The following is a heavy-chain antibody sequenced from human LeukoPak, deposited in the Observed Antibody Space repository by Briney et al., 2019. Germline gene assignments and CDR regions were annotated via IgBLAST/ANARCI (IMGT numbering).Heavy chain of an antibody. D-gene: IGHD6-6*01. J-gene: IGHJ4*02. CDR3: ARENIAARFFDD. CDR1: GFTFSNYT. CDR2: ISSSSSYI. Sequence: GGSLRLSCAASGFTFSNYTMDWVRRAPGKGLEWVSAISSSSSYIYYADSVKGRFTISRDNAKNSLYLQMNSLRAEDTAVYYCARENIAARFFDDWGQGTLVTVSS. V-gene: IGHV3-21*01.